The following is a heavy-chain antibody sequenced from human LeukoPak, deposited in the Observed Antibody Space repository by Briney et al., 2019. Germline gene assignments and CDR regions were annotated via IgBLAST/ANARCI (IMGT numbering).Heavy chain of an antibody. D-gene: IGHD5-24*01. J-gene: IGHJ4*02. Sequence: GGSLRLSCAASGFTVSSNYMSWVRQAPGKGLEWVSVIHTGGSTYYADSVKGRFTISRNTSNNTLYLQMNSLRAEDTAVYYCAREGKWLQLRYFDYWGQGTLVTVSS. CDR1: GFTVSSNY. CDR3: AREGKWLQLRYFDY. V-gene: IGHV3-53*01. CDR2: IHTGGST.